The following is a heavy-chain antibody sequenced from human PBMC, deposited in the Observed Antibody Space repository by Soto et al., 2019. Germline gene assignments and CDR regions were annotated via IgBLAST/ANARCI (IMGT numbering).Heavy chain of an antibody. CDR1: GGSISNHY. CDR2: IYYKGNT. Sequence: QVQLQESGPGLVKPSETLSLTCSVSGGSISNHYWSWIRQPPGKGLEWIGYIYYKGNTNYNPSLKSRVTMSVDTSRNQISLKLTTVTAADTAVYYCTRANWYSEYWGQGTLVTVPS. CDR3: TRANWYSEY. D-gene: IGHD7-27*01. V-gene: IGHV4-59*11. J-gene: IGHJ4*02.